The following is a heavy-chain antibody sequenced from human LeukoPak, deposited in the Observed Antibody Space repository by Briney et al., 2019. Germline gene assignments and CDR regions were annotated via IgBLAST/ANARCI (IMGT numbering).Heavy chain of an antibody. CDR3: ARLEMATITHAFDI. Sequence: PGGSLRLSCAASGFTFSSYAMSWVRQAPGKGLEWVSAISGSGGSTYYADSVKGRFTISRHDPKNTLFLQMNSLRPEDTAVYYCARLEMATITHAFDIWGQGAMVTVSS. V-gene: IGHV3-23*01. J-gene: IGHJ3*02. CDR1: GFTFSSYA. D-gene: IGHD5-24*01. CDR2: ISGSGGST.